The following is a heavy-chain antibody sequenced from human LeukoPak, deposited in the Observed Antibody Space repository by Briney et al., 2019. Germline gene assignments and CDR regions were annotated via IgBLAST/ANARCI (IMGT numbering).Heavy chain of an antibody. D-gene: IGHD7-27*01. J-gene: IGHJ4*02. CDR1: GFTFDDYA. CDR3: AKAQNWAFDY. Sequence: GGSLRLSCAASGFTFDDYAMLWVRQAPGKGLEWVSLISWNGGSTYYANSVKGRFTISRDNSKNCLYLQMNGLRPEDTALYYCAKAQNWAFDYWGQGTLVTVSS. V-gene: IGHV3-43D*04. CDR2: ISWNGGST.